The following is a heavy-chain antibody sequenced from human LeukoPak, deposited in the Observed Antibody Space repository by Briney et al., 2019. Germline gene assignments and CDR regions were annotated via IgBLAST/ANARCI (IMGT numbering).Heavy chain of an antibody. D-gene: IGHD6-13*01. Sequence: ASVKVSCKASGYTFATYGFCWVRQAPGHGLEWMAWISANNGKTNFAQKFQGRVTMTTDTSTTTAYMELTSLRPDDTAVYYCAKVAGDRLDSWGQGTLVTVSS. CDR2: ISANNGKT. CDR3: AKVAGDRLDS. CDR1: GYTFATYG. J-gene: IGHJ4*02. V-gene: IGHV1-18*01.